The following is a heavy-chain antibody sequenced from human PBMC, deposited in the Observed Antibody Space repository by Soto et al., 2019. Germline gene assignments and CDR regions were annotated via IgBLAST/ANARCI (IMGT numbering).Heavy chain of an antibody. D-gene: IGHD4-17*01. Sequence: QVQLQESGPRLVNPSQTLSLTCTVSGGSLGSGGYYWSWIRQHPGKGLEWIGYIYQDGRTYYNQSLKSRVTISMGVSETQFSLRLTSVTDADTAADYCAGETYGDFDCYFQYWGQGTLVTVSS. J-gene: IGHJ1*01. CDR3: AGETYGDFDCYFQY. CDR1: GGSLGSGGYY. V-gene: IGHV4-31*03. CDR2: IYQDGRT.